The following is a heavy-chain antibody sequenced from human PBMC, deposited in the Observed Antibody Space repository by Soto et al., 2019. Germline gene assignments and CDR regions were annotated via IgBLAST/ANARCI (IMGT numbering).Heavy chain of an antibody. D-gene: IGHD4-17*01. CDR1: GYTFTSYG. V-gene: IGHV1-18*01. CDR3: ARDLTTVTNDAFDI. Sequence: GASVKVSCKASGYTFTSYGISWVRQAPGQGLEWMGWISAYNGNTNYAQKLQGRVTMTTDTSTGTAYMELRSLRSDDTAVYYCARDLTTVTNDAFDIWGQGTMVTVSS. J-gene: IGHJ3*02. CDR2: ISAYNGNT.